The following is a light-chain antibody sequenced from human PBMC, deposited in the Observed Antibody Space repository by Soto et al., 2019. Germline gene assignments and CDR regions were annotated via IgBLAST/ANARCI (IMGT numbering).Light chain of an antibody. J-gene: IGLJ1*01. CDR3: SSYTSSSTHYV. CDR1: SSDVGGYNY. CDR2: DVS. Sequence: QSALTQPASVSGSPGQSITISCTVTSSDVGGYNYVSWYQQHPGKAPKLMIYDVSNRPSGVSNRFSGSKSGNTASLTISGLQAEDEADYYCSSYTSSSTHYVFGTGTKVTVL. V-gene: IGLV2-14*01.